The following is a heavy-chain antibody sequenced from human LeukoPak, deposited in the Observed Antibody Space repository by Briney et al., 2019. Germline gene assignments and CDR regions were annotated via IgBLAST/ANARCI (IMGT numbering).Heavy chain of an antibody. CDR3: AREGSSINDFDY. Sequence: SVKASCKASGGTFSSYAISWVRQAPGQGLEWMGGIIPIFGTANYAQKFQGRVTITADESTSTAYMELSSLRSEDTAVYYCAREGSSINDFDYWGQGTLVTVSS. J-gene: IGHJ4*02. CDR1: GGTFSSYA. D-gene: IGHD2-2*01. V-gene: IGHV1-69*01. CDR2: IIPIFGTA.